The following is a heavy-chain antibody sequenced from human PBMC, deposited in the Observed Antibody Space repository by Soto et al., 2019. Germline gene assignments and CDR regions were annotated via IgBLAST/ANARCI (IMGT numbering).Heavy chain of an antibody. J-gene: IGHJ4*02. CDR3: ARDRSYGSGSYFDY. CDR2: ISSSSSYI. CDR1: GFTFSSYS. Sequence: GGSLRLSCAASGFTFSSYSMNWVRQAPGRGLEWVSSISSSSSYIYYADSVKGRFTISRDNAKNSLYLQMNSLRAEDTAVYYCARDRSYGSGSYFDYWGQGTLVTVSS. D-gene: IGHD3-10*01. V-gene: IGHV3-21*01.